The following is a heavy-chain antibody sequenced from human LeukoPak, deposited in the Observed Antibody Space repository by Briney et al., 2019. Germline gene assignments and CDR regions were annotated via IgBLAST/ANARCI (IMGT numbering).Heavy chain of an antibody. D-gene: IGHD3-10*01. CDR2: ISDTGGAT. Sequence: GGSLRLSCAASGFTFSTYAMSWVRLAPGKGLEWVSSISDTGGATYYAESVKGRFTISRDNARNTFYLQLTSPRDEDTALYYCAKGGGSTFDNWGQGILVTVSS. CDR3: AKGGGSTFDN. J-gene: IGHJ4*02. CDR1: GFTFSTYA. V-gene: IGHV3-23*01.